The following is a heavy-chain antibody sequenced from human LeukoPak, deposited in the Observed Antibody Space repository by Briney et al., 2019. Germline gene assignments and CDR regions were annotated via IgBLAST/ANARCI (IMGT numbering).Heavy chain of an antibody. CDR2: IYPGDSDT. D-gene: IGHD1-26*01. CDR3: AIYSDTYYFDH. V-gene: IGHV5-51*01. CDR1: GYSFTSSW. J-gene: IGHJ4*02. Sequence: GESLKISCYGSGYSFTSSWIGWVRQMPGKGLEGMGIIYPGDSDTRYSPSFQGQVTISADKSISTAYLQWSSLKASDTAMYYCAIYSDTYYFDHWGQGTLVTVSS.